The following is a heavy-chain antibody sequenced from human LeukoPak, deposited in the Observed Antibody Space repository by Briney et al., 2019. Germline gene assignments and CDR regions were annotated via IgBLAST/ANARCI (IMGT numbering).Heavy chain of an antibody. Sequence: PGRSLRLTCAASAFTFSTYGMHWVRQAPGEGLEWVAVIWYDGSNKDYADSVKGRFTISRDNSKNALYLQMNSLRAEDTAVYYCARARVLEWLLYPIIDYFDYWGQGTLVTVSS. D-gene: IGHD3-3*01. CDR2: IWYDGSNK. CDR3: ARARVLEWLLYPIIDYFDY. CDR1: AFTFSTYG. V-gene: IGHV3-33*01. J-gene: IGHJ4*02.